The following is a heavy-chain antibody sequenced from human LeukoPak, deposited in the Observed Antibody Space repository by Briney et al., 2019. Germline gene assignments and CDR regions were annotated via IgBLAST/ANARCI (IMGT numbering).Heavy chain of an antibody. CDR1: GFTFSSYA. CDR3: ATRIAAAGKP. Sequence: GGSLRLSCAASGFTFSSYAMSWVRQAPGKGLEWVSAISGSGGSTYYADPVKGRFTISRDNSKNTLYLQMNSLRAEDTAVYYCATRIAAAGKPWGQGTLVTVSS. CDR2: ISGSGGST. D-gene: IGHD6-13*01. V-gene: IGHV3-23*01. J-gene: IGHJ4*02.